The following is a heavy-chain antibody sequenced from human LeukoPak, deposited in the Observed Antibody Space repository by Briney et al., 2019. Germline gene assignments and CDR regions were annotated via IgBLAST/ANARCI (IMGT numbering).Heavy chain of an antibody. V-gene: IGHV4-59*01. CDR1: GGSISSYY. Sequence: SETLSLTCTVSGGSISSYYWSWIRQPPGKGLEWIGYIYYSGSTNYNPSLKSRVTISVDTSKNQFSLKLSSVTAADTAVYYCASGTIAAAGPIYYYYYYMDVWGKGTTVIVSS. J-gene: IGHJ6*03. D-gene: IGHD6-13*01. CDR3: ASGTIAAAGPIYYYYYYMDV. CDR2: IYYSGST.